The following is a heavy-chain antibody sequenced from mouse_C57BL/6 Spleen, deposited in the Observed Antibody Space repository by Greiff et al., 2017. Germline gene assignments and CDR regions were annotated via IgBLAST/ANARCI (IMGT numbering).Heavy chain of an antibody. V-gene: IGHV10-1*01. CDR3: VRPLLGRGAMDY. CDR2: IRSKSNNYAT. CDR1: GFSFNTYA. J-gene: IGHJ4*01. D-gene: IGHD4-1*01. Sequence: EVNVVESGGGLVQPKGSLKLSCAASGFSFNTYAMNWVRQAPGKGLEWVARIRSKSNNYATYYADSVKDRFTISRDDSESMLYLQMNNLKTEDTAMYYCVRPLLGRGAMDYWGQGTSVTVSS.